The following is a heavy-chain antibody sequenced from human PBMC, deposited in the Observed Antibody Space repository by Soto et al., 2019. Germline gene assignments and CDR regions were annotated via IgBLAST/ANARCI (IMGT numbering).Heavy chain of an antibody. CDR3: ARDLVAADTGADAFDI. CDR1: GYTFTIYG. CDR2: ISAYNGNT. V-gene: IGHV1-18*01. D-gene: IGHD6-19*01. Sequence: ASVKVSCKASGYTFTIYGINWVRQAPGQGLEWMGWISAYNGNTNYAQKLQGRVTMTTDTSTSTAYMELRSLRSDDTAVYYCARDLVAADTGADAFDIWGQGTMVTVSS. J-gene: IGHJ3*02.